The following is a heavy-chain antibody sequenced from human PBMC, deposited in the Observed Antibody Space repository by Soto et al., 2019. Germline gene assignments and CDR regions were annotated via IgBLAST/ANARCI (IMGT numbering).Heavy chain of an antibody. CDR3: ARSYSNGWHSSGY. D-gene: IGHD6-19*01. CDR1: GASLNNYY. V-gene: IGHV4-59*01. Sequence: QVQLQESGPGLVKPSETLSLTCTVSGASLNNYYWTWNRQPPGKGLEWIGYIHYSGSTTYNPSLKNRVTISRDTSKKQFYLNLTSVTAADTAVYFCARSYSNGWHSSGYWGQGTLVTVSS. CDR2: IHYSGST. J-gene: IGHJ4*02.